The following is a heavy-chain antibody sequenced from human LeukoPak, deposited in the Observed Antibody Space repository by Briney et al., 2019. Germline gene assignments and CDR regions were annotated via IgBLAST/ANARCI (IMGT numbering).Heavy chain of an antibody. D-gene: IGHD1-26*01. CDR1: GFTLSNSA. CDR2: LSGDGYTT. J-gene: IGHJ4*02. CDR3: VKDVIVGARRGHICSFDY. Sequence: PGGSLRLSCAASGFTLSNSAMSWVRQAPGKGLEWVSTLSGDGYTTYYADSVKGRFTVSRDTSKNTLYLQMSSLRAEDTAVYYCVKDVIVGARRGHICSFDYWGQGTLVTVSS. V-gene: IGHV3-23*01.